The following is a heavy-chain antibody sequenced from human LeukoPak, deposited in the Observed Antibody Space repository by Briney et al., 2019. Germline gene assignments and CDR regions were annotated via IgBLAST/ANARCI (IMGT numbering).Heavy chain of an antibody. CDR1: GYTINSYD. V-gene: IGHV1-8*01. Sequence: ASVNVSCKASGYTINSYDINWVRQATGQGLEWMGWMYPNSGNTGYAQKLQGRVTMTRDTSISTAYMELSSLACEDTAVYYCARVPSYNGGEGFYFYGLDVWGHGTTVTVSS. J-gene: IGHJ6*02. D-gene: IGHD2-21*01. CDR3: ARVPSYNGGEGFYFYGLDV. CDR2: MYPNSGNT.